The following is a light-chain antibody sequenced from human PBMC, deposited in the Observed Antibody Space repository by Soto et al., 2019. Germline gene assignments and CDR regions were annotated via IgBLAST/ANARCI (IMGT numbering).Light chain of an antibody. V-gene: IGLV1-40*01. J-gene: IGLJ1*01. Sequence: QAVVTQPPSVSGAPGQRVTISCTGSSSNIGAGYDVHWYQQLPGTAPELLIYGNTNRPSGVPDRFSGSKSATSASLAIAGLQPEDEADYYCQSYDTSLSGFYVFGTGTKLTVL. CDR2: GNT. CDR3: QSYDTSLSGFYV. CDR1: SSNIGAGYD.